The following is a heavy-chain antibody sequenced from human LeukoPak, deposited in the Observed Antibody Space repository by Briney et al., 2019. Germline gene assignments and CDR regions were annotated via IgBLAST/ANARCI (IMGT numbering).Heavy chain of an antibody. V-gene: IGHV4-34*01. J-gene: IGHJ6*03. CDR1: RGSFSGYY. Sequence: PSETLSLTCAVYRGSFSGYYWCWIRQPPGKGLEWIGEINHSGSTNYNPSLKSRLTISVDTSKNQFSLKLSSVTAADTAVYYCARRASSGYRYYYYMDVWGKGTTVTVSS. CDR2: INHSGST. CDR3: ARRASSGYRYYYYMDV. D-gene: IGHD3-22*01.